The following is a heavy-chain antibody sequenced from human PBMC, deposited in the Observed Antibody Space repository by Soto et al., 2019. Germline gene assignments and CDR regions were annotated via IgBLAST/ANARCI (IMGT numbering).Heavy chain of an antibody. CDR3: AIDEGSDGEYGYFAY. V-gene: IGHV3-33*01. J-gene: IGHJ4*02. D-gene: IGHD4-17*01. CDR2: IWYDGSNK. Sequence: GGSLRLSCAASGFTFSSYGMHWVRQAPGKGLEWVAVIWYDGSNKYYADSVKGRFTISRDNSKNTLYLQMNSLRAESTAVYYSAIDEGSDGEYGYFAYWGQGTLVTVSS. CDR1: GFTFSSYG.